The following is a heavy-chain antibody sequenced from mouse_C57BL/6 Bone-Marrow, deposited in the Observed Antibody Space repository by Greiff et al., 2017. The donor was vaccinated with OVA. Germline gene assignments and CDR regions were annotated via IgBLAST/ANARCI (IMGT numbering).Heavy chain of an antibody. V-gene: IGHV14-4*01. Sequence: EVQLQESGAELVRPGASVKLSCTASGFNIKDDYMHWVKQRPEQGLEWIGWIDPENGDTEYASKFQGKATITADTSSNTAYLQLSSLTSEDTAVYYCTTCPNCLFDYWGQGTTLTVSS. CDR3: TTCPNCLFDY. CDR1: GFNIKDDY. J-gene: IGHJ2*01. CDR2: IDPENGDT. D-gene: IGHD4-1*01.